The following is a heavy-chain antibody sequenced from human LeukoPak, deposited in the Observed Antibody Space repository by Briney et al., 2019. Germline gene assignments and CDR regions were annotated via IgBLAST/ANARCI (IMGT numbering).Heavy chain of an antibody. V-gene: IGHV1-46*01. Sequence: GASVKVSCKASGYTFTSYYMHWVRQAPGQGLEWMGIINPSGGSTSYAQKFQGRVTMTRDTSTSTVYMELSSLRSEDTAVYYCARGGLLVVASFGYYGMDVWGQGTTVIVSS. D-gene: IGHD2-8*02. CDR1: GYTFTSYY. CDR2: INPSGGST. J-gene: IGHJ6*02. CDR3: ARGGLLVVASFGYYGMDV.